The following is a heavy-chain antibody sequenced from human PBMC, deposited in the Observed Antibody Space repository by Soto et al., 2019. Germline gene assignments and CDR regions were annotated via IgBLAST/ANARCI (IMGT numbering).Heavy chain of an antibody. CDR1: GHTLTELS. D-gene: IGHD3-3*01. J-gene: IGHJ6*02. Sequence: SVKVSCKISGHTLTELSIHWVRQAPGQGLEWMGGIIPIFGTANYAQKFQGRVTITADESTSTAYMELSSLRSEDTAVYYCASHYDFWSGPKDGYYGMDVWGQGTTVTVSS. CDR3: ASHYDFWSGPKDGYYGMDV. CDR2: IIPIFGTA. V-gene: IGHV1-69*13.